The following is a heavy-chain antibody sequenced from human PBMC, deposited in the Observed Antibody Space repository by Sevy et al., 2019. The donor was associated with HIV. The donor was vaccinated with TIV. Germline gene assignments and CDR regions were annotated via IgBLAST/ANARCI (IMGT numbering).Heavy chain of an antibody. CDR1: GFTFSSYA. D-gene: IGHD1-26*01. Sequence: GGSLRLSCAASGFTFSSYAMHWARQAPGKGLESVSAFSSTGSKTHYIDSVKGRFTISRDNSKNTLYLQMDSLRVEDMAVYYCVRGGTAGSYDYWGQGALVTVSS. CDR2: FSSTGSKT. J-gene: IGHJ4*02. V-gene: IGHV3-64*02. CDR3: VRGGTAGSYDY.